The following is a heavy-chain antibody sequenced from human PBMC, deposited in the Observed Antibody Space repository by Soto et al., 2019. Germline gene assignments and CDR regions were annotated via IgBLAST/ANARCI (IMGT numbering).Heavy chain of an antibody. CDR2: IYYSGST. Sequence: SETLSLTCTFSVGSISSSSYYCGWIRQPPGKGLEWIGSIYYSGSTYYNPSLKSRVTISVDTSKNQFSLKLSSVTAADTAVYYCARHEDGSLGYSYGRKIVHFEYWGQGTLVTVSS. D-gene: IGHD5-18*01. V-gene: IGHV4-39*01. CDR3: ARHEDGSLGYSYGRKIVHFEY. CDR1: VGSISSSSYY. J-gene: IGHJ4*02.